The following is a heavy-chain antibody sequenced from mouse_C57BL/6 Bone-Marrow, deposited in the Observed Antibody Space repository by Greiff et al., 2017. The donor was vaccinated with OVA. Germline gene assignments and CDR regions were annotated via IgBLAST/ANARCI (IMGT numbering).Heavy chain of an antibody. CDR1: GFTFSSYA. V-gene: IGHV5-4*01. J-gene: IGHJ1*03. D-gene: IGHD2-3*01. CDR2: ISDGGSYT. Sequence: VQLKESGGGLVKPGGSLKLSCAASGFTFSSYAMSWVRQTPEKRLEWVATISDGGSYTYYPDNVKGRFTISRDNAKNNLYLQMSHLKSEDTAMYYCARDRGYDGYWYFDVWGTGTTVTVSS. CDR3: ARDRGYDGYWYFDV.